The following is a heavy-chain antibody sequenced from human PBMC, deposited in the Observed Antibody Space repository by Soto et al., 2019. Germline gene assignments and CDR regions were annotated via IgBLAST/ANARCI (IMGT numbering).Heavy chain of an antibody. D-gene: IGHD4-17*01. CDR2: MNPNSGNT. J-gene: IGHJ6*02. CDR1: GYTFTSYD. CDR3: ARVLRTVTSYYYYYYGMDV. Sequence: ASVKVSCKASGYTFTSYDINWVRQATGQGLEWMGWMNPNSGNTGYAQKFQGRVTMTRNTFISTAYMELSSLRSEDTAVYYCARVLRTVTSYYYYYYGMDVWGQGTTVTDSS. V-gene: IGHV1-8*01.